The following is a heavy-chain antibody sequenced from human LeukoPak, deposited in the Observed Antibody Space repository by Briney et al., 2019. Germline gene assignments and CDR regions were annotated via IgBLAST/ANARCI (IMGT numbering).Heavy chain of an antibody. CDR1: GFTFGSYS. Sequence: GGSLRLSCAASGFTFGSYSMTWVRQAPGKGLEWVSLIDSNSNFMNYADSVRGRFTTSRDNTKNSLYLQMDSLTADDTAVYFCACLRGPSDYWGQGTLVTVSS. CDR2: IDSNSNFM. V-gene: IGHV3-21*01. CDR3: ACLRGPSDY. J-gene: IGHJ4*02. D-gene: IGHD4-17*01.